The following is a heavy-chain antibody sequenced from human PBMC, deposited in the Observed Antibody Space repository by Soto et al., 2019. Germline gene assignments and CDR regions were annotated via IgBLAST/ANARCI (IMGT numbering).Heavy chain of an antibody. V-gene: IGHV2-5*02. CDR3: ALRRGYCSGGSCYSIWFDP. J-gene: IGHJ5*02. CDR1: GFSLSTSGVG. Sequence: QITLKESGPTLVKPTQTLTLTCTLSGFSLSTSGVGVGWIRQPPGKALEWLTLIYWDDDKRYSPSLKSRLTITKDTSKNQVVLTLTHMDPVDTATYYCALRRGYCSGGSCYSIWFDPWGQGTLVTVSS. CDR2: IYWDDDK. D-gene: IGHD2-15*01.